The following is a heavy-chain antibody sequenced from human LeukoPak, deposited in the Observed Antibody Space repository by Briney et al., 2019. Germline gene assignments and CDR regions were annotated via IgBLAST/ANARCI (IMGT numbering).Heavy chain of an antibody. CDR1: GFTFSSYG. D-gene: IGHD6-19*01. V-gene: IGHV3-30*02. CDR2: IRYDGSNT. J-gene: IGHJ4*02. CDR3: GKDQSSGWSSYIDY. Sequence: GGSLRLSCAASGFTFSSYGMHWVRQAPDKGLERVAFIRYDGSNTYYADSVKGRFTIARDNSKNTLYLQMNRLRAEDTAVYYCGKDQSSGWSSYIDYWGQGTLVTVSS.